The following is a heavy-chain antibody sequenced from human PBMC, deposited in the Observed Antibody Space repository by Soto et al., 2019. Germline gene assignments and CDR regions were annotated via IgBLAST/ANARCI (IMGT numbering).Heavy chain of an antibody. CDR3: ARSPLTHSYAQFDS. D-gene: IGHD3-16*01. Sequence: SETLSLTCTVSGGSLNNYYWSWIQQPAGKGLEWIGRIYTVGSTNYNPSLKSRVTMSIDTSKNQFSLRLTSVTAADTAVYYCARSPLTHSYAQFDSWGQGSLVTVSS. CDR2: IYTVGST. V-gene: IGHV4-4*07. J-gene: IGHJ4*02. CDR1: GGSLNNYY.